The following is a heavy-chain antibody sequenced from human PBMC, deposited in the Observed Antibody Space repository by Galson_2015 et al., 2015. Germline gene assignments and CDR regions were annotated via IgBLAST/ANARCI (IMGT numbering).Heavy chain of an antibody. Sequence: SLRLSCAASGLTVSSNYMSWVRQAPGKGLECVSVIYSGINTYYADSVKGRFTISRDTSKNMLYLQMKSLRAEDTAVYYCARDWASGGNFWRAFQIWGQGTMVAVSS. D-gene: IGHD4-23*01. CDR3: ARDWASGGNFWRAFQI. CDR2: IYSGINT. J-gene: IGHJ3*02. CDR1: GLTVSSNY. V-gene: IGHV3-53*01.